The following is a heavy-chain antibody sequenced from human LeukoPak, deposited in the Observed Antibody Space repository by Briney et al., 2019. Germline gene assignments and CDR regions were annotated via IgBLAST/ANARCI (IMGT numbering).Heavy chain of an antibody. D-gene: IGHD3-9*01. Sequence: ASVKVSCKASGYTFTSYGISWVRQAPGQGLEWMGWISAYNGNTNYAQKLQGRVTMTTDTSTSTAYMELRSLRSDDTAVYYCARSRYDILTGYCKEFDYWGQGTLVTVSS. CDR1: GYTFTSYG. CDR2: ISAYNGNT. V-gene: IGHV1-18*01. CDR3: ARSRYDILTGYCKEFDY. J-gene: IGHJ4*02.